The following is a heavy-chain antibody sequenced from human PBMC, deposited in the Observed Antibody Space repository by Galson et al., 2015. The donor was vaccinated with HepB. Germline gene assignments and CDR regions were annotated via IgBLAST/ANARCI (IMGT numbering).Heavy chain of an antibody. CDR1: GGTFSSYA. D-gene: IGHD5-24*01. J-gene: IGHJ4*02. Sequence: SVKVSCKASGGTFSSYAISWVRQAPGQGLEWMGRIIPILGIANYAQKFQGRVTITADKSTSTAYMELSSLRSEDTAVYYCAREQGDGYTVDYWGQGTLVTVSS. CDR2: IIPILGIA. CDR3: AREQGDGYTVDY. V-gene: IGHV1-69*04.